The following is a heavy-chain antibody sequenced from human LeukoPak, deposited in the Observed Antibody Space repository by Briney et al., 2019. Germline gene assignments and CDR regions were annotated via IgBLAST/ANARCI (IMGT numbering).Heavy chain of an antibody. CDR1: GFTFSSYA. D-gene: IGHD3-3*01. CDR2: IIWNGGSK. V-gene: IGHV3-20*04. CDR3: ARGHGAFGYYFINV. J-gene: IGHJ6*03. Sequence: GGSLRLSCAASGFTFSSYAMSWVRQAPGKGLEWVSGIIWNGGSKAYADSVKGRFTISRDNAKNSLYLQMSSLTTEDTAFYYCARGHGAFGYYFINVWGKGTTVTVSS.